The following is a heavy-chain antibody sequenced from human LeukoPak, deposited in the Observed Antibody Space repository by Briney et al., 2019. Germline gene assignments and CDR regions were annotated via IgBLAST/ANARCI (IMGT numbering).Heavy chain of an antibody. CDR3: ARGQTPMTN. CDR2: IKQDGREK. J-gene: IGHJ4*02. D-gene: IGHD4-17*01. Sequence: GGSLRVSCPASGFTFSIYWMSWGRQAPGKGREWGSNIKQDGREKYYGDSVRGRFTISRDNAKNSLYLQMNSLRAEDTAVYFCARGQTPMTNWGQGTLVTVSS. CDR1: GFTFSIYW. V-gene: IGHV3-7*03.